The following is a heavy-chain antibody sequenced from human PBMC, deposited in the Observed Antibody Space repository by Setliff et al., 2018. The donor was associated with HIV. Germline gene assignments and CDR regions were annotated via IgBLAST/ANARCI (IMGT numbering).Heavy chain of an antibody. CDR1: GYTFTSNW. V-gene: IGHV5-51*01. Sequence: GGSLKISCKASGYTFTSNWIGWVRQVPGKGLEWMGIIEPRDSETRYSPSFEGQVTVSVDRSINTAYLHWSSLKASDTAMYYCVRRQQRPQNAIESWGPGTLVTVS. CDR2: IEPRDSET. J-gene: IGHJ4*02. CDR3: VRRQQRPQNAIES. D-gene: IGHD6-25*01.